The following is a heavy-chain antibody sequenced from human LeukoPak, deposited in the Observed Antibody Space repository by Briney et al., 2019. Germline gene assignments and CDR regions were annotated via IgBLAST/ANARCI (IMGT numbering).Heavy chain of an antibody. J-gene: IGHJ3*02. Sequence: GGSMRLSCAASGFTFSSYAMSWVRQAPGKGLEWVSAISGSGGSTYYADSVKGRFTISRDNSKNTLYLQMNSLRAEDTAVYYCAKPLEVVVVIFAVDIWGQGTMVTVSS. V-gene: IGHV3-23*01. CDR2: ISGSGGST. CDR1: GFTFSSYA. D-gene: IGHD3-22*01. CDR3: AKPLEVVVVIFAVDI.